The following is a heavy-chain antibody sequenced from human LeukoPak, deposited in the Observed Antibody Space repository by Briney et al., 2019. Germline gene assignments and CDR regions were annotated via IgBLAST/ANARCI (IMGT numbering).Heavy chain of an antibody. J-gene: IGHJ4*02. CDR1: GYTFTSYD. D-gene: IGHD3-9*01. CDR2: MNPNSGNT. V-gene: IGHV1-8*01. CDR3: ARGGIGYDILAAHY. Sequence: GASVKVSCKASGYTFTSYDINWVRQATGQGLEWMGWMNPNSGNTGYAQKFQRRVTMTRNTSISTAYMELSSLRSEDTAVYYCARGGIGYDILAAHYWGQGTLVTVSS.